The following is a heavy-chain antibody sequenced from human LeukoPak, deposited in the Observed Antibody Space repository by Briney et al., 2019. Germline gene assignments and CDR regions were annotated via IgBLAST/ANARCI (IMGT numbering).Heavy chain of an antibody. V-gene: IGHV3-53*01. CDR2: IYSGGST. CDR3: ARSLPYYDILTGYYKGNWFDP. J-gene: IGHJ5*02. D-gene: IGHD3-9*01. Sequence: PGGSLRLSCAASGFTVSSNYMSWVRQAPGKGLEWVSVIYSGGSTYYADSVKGRFTISRDNSKNTLSLQMNSLRAKDTAVYYCARSLPYYDILTGYYKGNWFDPWGQGTLVTVSS. CDR1: GFTVSSNY.